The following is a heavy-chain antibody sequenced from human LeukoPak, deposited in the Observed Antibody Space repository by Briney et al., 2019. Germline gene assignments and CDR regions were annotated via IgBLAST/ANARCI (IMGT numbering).Heavy chain of an antibody. V-gene: IGHV3-30*14. J-gene: IGHJ3*02. CDR1: GFTFSSYA. CDR2: ISYDGSNK. CDR3: ARDRILVASGAFDI. Sequence: PGGSLRLSCAASGFTFSSYAMHWVRQAPGKGLEWVAVISYDGSNKYYADSVKGRFTISRDNSKNTLFLQMNSLRAEDTAVYYCARDRILVASGAFDIWGQGTMVTVSS. D-gene: IGHD3-22*01.